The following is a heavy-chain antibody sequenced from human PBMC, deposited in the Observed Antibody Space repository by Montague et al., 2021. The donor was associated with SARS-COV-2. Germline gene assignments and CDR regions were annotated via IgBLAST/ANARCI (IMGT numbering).Heavy chain of an antibody. CDR3: ARLNDRGIVFLVAVPRKNCYFDV. D-gene: IGHD3-3*01. Sequence: SETLSLTCAVYGGSFSDYYWTWIRQPPGKGLEWIGEIDHSGTTNYNPSLKSRLSISVDTSKNQFSLTLNSVTAADTAAYYCARLNDRGIVFLVAVPRKNCYFDVWGRGTLVTVSS. J-gene: IGHJ2*01. V-gene: IGHV4-34*01. CDR2: IDHSGTT. CDR1: GGSFSDYY.